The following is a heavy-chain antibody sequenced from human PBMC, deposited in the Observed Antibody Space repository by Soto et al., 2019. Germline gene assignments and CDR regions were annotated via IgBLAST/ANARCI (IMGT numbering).Heavy chain of an antibody. CDR3: ARSTMIGLLSH. J-gene: IGHJ4*02. Sequence: EVQLVESGGGLVQPGGSLRLSCAASGFTVSSNFMSWVRQAPGKGLEWVSVIYSGGSTYYADSVKGRFTISRDNSRNTLYLQMNTLRDEDTAVYYCARSTMIGLLSHWGQGNLVTVSS. CDR1: GFTVSSNF. V-gene: IGHV3-66*01. D-gene: IGHD3-10*02. CDR2: IYSGGST.